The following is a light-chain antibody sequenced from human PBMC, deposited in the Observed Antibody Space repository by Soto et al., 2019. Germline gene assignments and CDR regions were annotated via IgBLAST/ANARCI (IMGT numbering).Light chain of an antibody. V-gene: IGKV3-20*01. CDR3: QQYGISLWT. CDR1: QSVSSSY. CDR2: GAS. J-gene: IGKJ1*01. Sequence: EERATLSCRASQSVSSSYLACYQQKPGQAPRLLIYGASSRAAGIPDRFSGSGSGTDFTLTISILEPEDFAVYYCQQYGISLWT.